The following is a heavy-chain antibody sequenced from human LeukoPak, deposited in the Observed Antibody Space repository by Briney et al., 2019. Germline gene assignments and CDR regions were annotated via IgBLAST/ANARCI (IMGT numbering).Heavy chain of an antibody. D-gene: IGHD3-10*01. CDR1: GYTFTGYY. V-gene: IGHV1-2*02. CDR3: ARGTYYGSGCYYGGQDYFDY. J-gene: IGHJ4*02. CDR2: INPNSGGT. Sequence: GASVKVSCKASGYTFTGYYMHWVRQAPGQGLEWMGWINPNSGGTNYAQKFQGRVTMTRDTSISTAYMELSRLRSDDTAVYYCARGTYYGSGCYYGGQDYFDYWGQGTLVTVSS.